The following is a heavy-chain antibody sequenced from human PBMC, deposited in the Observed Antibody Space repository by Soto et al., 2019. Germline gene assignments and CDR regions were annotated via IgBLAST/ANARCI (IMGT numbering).Heavy chain of an antibody. J-gene: IGHJ6*02. CDR1: GGTFSSYA. CDR3: ARAYSGYDYRMLPSYYYYGMDV. CDR2: IIPIFGTA. D-gene: IGHD5-12*01. Sequence: SVKVSCKASGGTFSSYAISWVRQAPGQGLEWMGGIIPIFGTASYAQKFQGRVTITADESTSTAYMELSSLRSEDTAVYYCARAYSGYDYRMLPSYYYYGMDVWGQGTTVTVSS. V-gene: IGHV1-69*13.